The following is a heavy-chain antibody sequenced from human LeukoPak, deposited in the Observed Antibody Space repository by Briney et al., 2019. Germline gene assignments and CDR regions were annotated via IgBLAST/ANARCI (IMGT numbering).Heavy chain of an antibody. V-gene: IGHV3-23*01. CDR3: AKYYTGGNYKGLDY. Sequence: GGSLRLSCAASGFTFTTYAMNWVRQAPGKGLEWVSAIVGSGGNTYYADSVKGRFTISRDNSKNTLSLQMNSLRADDTALYYCAKYYTGGNYKGLDYWGHGTLVTVSS. J-gene: IGHJ4*01. D-gene: IGHD1-26*01. CDR1: GFTFTTYA. CDR2: IVGSGGNT.